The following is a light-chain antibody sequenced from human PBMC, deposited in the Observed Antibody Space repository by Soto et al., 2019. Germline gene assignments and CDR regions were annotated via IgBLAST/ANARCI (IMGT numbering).Light chain of an antibody. CDR1: QGISTY. Sequence: DIQLTQSPSFLSASVGDRVTITCRASQGISTYLAWYQQKPGKAPKLLIYTASTLESGVPSRFSGGGSGTEFTLTISSLQPGDFASYFCQQLKTYPWTFGQGTKVEIK. V-gene: IGKV1-9*01. CDR3: QQLKTYPWT. CDR2: TAS. J-gene: IGKJ1*01.